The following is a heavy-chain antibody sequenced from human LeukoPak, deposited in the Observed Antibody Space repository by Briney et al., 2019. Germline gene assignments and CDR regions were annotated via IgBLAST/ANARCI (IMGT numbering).Heavy chain of an antibody. CDR2: IRSKANSYAT. CDR3: TPSLYDILTGSNY. V-gene: IGHV3-73*01. J-gene: IGHJ4*02. Sequence: GGSLRLSCAASGFTFSGSAMHWVRQASGKGLEWVGRIRSKANSYATAYAASVKGRFTISRDDSKNTAYLQMNSLKTEDTAVYYCTPSLYDILTGSNYWGQGTLVTVSS. D-gene: IGHD3-9*01. CDR1: GFTFSGSA.